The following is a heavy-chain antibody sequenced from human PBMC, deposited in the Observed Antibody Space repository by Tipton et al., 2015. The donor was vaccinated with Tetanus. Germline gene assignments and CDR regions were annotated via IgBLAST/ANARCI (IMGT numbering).Heavy chain of an antibody. CDR1: GGSISSSSYY. CDR2: IYYSGST. J-gene: IGHJ6*02. D-gene: IGHD4-11*01. Sequence: TLSLTCTVSGGSISSSSYYWGWIRQPPGKGLEWIGSIYYSGSTYYNPPLKSRVTISVDTSKNQFPLKLSSVTAADTAVYYCARLSTTRVMDVWGQGTTVTVSS. V-gene: IGHV4-39*01. CDR3: ARLSTTRVMDV.